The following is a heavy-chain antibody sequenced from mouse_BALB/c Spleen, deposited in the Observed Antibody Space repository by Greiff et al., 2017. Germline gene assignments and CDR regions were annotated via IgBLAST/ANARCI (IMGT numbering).Heavy chain of an antibody. J-gene: IGHJ4*01. Sequence: EVQGVESGGGLVQPTGTLKLTCAASGFTFNTYAMHWVCQAPGKGLEWVARIRSKSNNYATYYADSVKDRFTISRDDSQSMLYLQMNNLKTEDTAMYDCVREYDYAMDYWGQGTSVTVSS. CDR3: VREYDYAMDY. CDR2: IRSKSNNYAT. D-gene: IGHD2-4*01. V-gene: IGHV10-3*03. CDR1: GFTFNTYA.